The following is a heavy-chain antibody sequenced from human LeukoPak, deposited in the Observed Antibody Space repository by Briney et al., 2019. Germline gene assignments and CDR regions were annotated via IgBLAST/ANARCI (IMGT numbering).Heavy chain of an antibody. Sequence: SETLSLTCTVSGGSISSYYWSWIRQPPGKGLEWIGYIYYSGSTNYNPSLKSRVTISVDTSKNQFSLKLSSVTAADTAVYYCARAGVPAPPTPFDYGGRGTLVTVS. CDR1: GGSISSYY. D-gene: IGHD2-2*01. CDR3: ARAGVPAPPTPFDY. V-gene: IGHV4-59*12. CDR2: IYYSGST. J-gene: IGHJ4*02.